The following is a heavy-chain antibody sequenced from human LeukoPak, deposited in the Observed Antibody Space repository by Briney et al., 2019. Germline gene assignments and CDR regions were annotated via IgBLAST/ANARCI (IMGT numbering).Heavy chain of an antibody. D-gene: IGHD2-21*02. V-gene: IGHV4-34*01. J-gene: IGHJ3*02. CDR2: INHSGRT. CDR3: ARGGVTPIRLPI. CDR1: GGSFSDNY. Sequence: SETLSLTCAVYGGSFSDNYWSWFRQPPGKGLEWIGEINHSGRTDYNPSLKSRVTISVDTSKNQFSLKLSSVTAADTAMYYCARGGVTPIRLPIWGQGTMVTVSS.